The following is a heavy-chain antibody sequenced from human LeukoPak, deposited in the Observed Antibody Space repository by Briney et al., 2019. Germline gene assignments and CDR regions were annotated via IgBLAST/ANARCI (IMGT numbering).Heavy chain of an antibody. D-gene: IGHD2-15*01. V-gene: IGHV1-69*06. CDR1: GGTFSSYA. CDR3: ATDDCSGDIQGCAFGY. CDR2: IIPIFGTA. J-gene: IGHJ4*02. Sequence: ASVKVSCKASGGTFSSYAISWVRQAPGQGLEWMGGIIPIFGTANYAQKFQGRVTITADKSTSTAYMELSSLRSEDTAVYYCATDDCSGDIQGCAFGYWGQGTLVTVSS.